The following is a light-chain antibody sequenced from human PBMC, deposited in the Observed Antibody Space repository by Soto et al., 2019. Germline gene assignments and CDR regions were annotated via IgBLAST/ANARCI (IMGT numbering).Light chain of an antibody. V-gene: IGKV2D-29*02. Sequence: DVVMTQTPLSLSVAPGQPASISCKSSQSLLHITGETFLFWYLQKPGQSPQLLIYEVSTRVSGVPDRFSGSGSGTDFTLEISRVETDDVGIYYCIQSTQLPPTFGQGTRRGIE. CDR2: EVS. CDR3: IQSTQLPPT. CDR1: QSLLHITGETF. J-gene: IGKJ5*01.